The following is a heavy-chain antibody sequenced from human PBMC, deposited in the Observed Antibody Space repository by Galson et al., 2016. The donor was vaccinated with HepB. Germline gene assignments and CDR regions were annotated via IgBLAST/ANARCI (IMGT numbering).Heavy chain of an antibody. V-gene: IGHV3-72*01. CDR1: GFTFRSYI. CDR2: TSDKARSYTT. Sequence: SLRLSCAGSGFTFRSYIMNWVRQAPGKGLEWIGRTSDKARSYTTEYAASVKGRFTISRDNSKKSMYLQMNSLKTEDTAVYYCAKSGVNTLGAFDVWGQGTMLTVSS. D-gene: IGHD4/OR15-4a*01. CDR3: AKSGVNTLGAFDV. J-gene: IGHJ3*01.